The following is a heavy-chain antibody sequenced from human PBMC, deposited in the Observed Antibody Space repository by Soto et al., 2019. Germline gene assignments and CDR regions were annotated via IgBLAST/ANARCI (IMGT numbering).Heavy chain of an antibody. V-gene: IGHV4-38-2*01. Sequence: PSETLSLTCAVSGYSISSGYYWGWIRQPPGKGLEWIGSIYHSGSTYYNPSLKSRVTISVDTSKNQFSLKLSSVTAADTAVYYCATSQKGYNWNYFDHWGQGALVTVS. CDR3: ATSQKGYNWNYFDH. J-gene: IGHJ4*02. D-gene: IGHD1-20*01. CDR2: IYHSGST. CDR1: GYSISSGYY.